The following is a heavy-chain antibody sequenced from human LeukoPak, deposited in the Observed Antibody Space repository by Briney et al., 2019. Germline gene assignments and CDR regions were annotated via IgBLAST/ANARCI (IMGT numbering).Heavy chain of an antibody. J-gene: IGHJ4*02. CDR3: AAGSRNQPYYFDS. D-gene: IGHD1-14*01. Sequence: PGGSLRLSCAASGFTFSSYAMSWVRQAPGKGLEWVSAISGSGGSTYYADSVKGRFTISRDNSKNTLYLQMNSLRAEDTALYYCAAGSRNQPYYFDSWGQGTLVTVSS. CDR1: GFTFSSYA. CDR2: ISGSGGST. V-gene: IGHV3-23*01.